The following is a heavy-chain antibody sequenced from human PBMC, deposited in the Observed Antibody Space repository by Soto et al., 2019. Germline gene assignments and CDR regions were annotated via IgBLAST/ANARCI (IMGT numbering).Heavy chain of an antibody. D-gene: IGHD2-15*01. V-gene: IGHV3-30*18. CDR3: AKPPYEELLPFDS. CDR1: GFSLSSSV. Sequence: PCGSPGICCAASGFSLSSSVIHWARQAPGKGLEWVAIIFSDGSNKYYADSVRGRFTISRDNSKNTLYLQMNSLRAEDTALYYCAKPPYEELLPFDSWGLGTLVTVSS. J-gene: IGHJ4*02. CDR2: IFSDGSNK.